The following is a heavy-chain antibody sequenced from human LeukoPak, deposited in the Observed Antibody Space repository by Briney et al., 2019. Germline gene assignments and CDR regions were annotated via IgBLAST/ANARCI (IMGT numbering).Heavy chain of an antibody. Sequence: GGSLRLSCAASGFTFSSYAVSWVRQAPGKGLEWVSAISGSGGSTYYADSVKGRFTISGDNSKNTLYLQMNSLRAEDTAVYYCAKVPFYCSSTSCYTVCWGQGTLVTVSS. J-gene: IGHJ4*02. CDR1: GFTFSSYA. V-gene: IGHV3-23*01. D-gene: IGHD2-2*02. CDR3: AKVPFYCSSTSCYTVC. CDR2: ISGSGGST.